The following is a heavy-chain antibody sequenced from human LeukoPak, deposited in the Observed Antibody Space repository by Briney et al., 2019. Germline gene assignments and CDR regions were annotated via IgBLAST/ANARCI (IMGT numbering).Heavy chain of an antibody. Sequence: GGSLRLSCEASGFSFRSYAMTWVRQAPGKGLEWVSTIDDSGASTYHADSVKGRFTISRDNFRDALHLQMNSLRVEDTAVYYCAKDGASRGDYHWFDSWGQGTLVTVSS. D-gene: IGHD4-17*01. V-gene: IGHV3-23*01. J-gene: IGHJ5*01. CDR2: IDDSGAST. CDR1: GFSFRSYA. CDR3: AKDGASRGDYHWFDS.